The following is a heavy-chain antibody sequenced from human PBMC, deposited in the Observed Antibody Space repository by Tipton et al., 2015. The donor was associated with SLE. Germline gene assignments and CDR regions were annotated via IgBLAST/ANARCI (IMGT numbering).Heavy chain of an antibody. CDR2: IYNSGSA. CDR1: GASISSGGYY. V-gene: IGHV4-31*03. D-gene: IGHD3-3*01. CDR3: ARTQLRVSPNAFDI. J-gene: IGHJ3*02. Sequence: TLSLTCTVSGASISSGGYYWSWIRQHPGEGLEWIGYIYNSGSAHYNASLKSRLTISVDTSKNQFSLTLSSVTAADTAVYYCARTQLRVSPNAFDIWGQGTMVTVSS.